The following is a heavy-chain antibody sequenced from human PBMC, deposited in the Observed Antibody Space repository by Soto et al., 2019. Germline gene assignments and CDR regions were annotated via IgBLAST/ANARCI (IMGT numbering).Heavy chain of an antibody. J-gene: IGHJ6*02. D-gene: IGHD2-21*02. CDR2: TIPIFGTA. CDR3: ARKEPVSRAVTATYYYYGMDV. Sequence: SVKVSCKASGGTFSSYAISWVRQAPGQGLEWMGGTIPIFGTANYAQKFQGRVTITADKSTSTAYMELSSLRSEDTAVYYCARKEPVSRAVTATYYYYGMDVWGQGTTVTVSS. V-gene: IGHV1-69*06. CDR1: GGTFSSYA.